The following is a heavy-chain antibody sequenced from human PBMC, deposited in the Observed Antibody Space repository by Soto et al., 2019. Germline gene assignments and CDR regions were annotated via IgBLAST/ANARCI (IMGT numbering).Heavy chain of an antibody. V-gene: IGHV4-34*01. J-gene: IGHJ3*02. D-gene: IGHD3-22*01. Sequence: TSETLSLTCAVYGGSFSGYYWSWIRKPPGKGLEWIGEIYHSGSTNYNPSLKSRVTISVDKSKNQFSLKLSSVTAADTAVYYCARTYDGSGPNSGGYSFDIWGQGTMVTVSS. CDR1: GGSFSGYY. CDR3: ARTYDGSGPNSGGYSFDI. CDR2: IYHSGST.